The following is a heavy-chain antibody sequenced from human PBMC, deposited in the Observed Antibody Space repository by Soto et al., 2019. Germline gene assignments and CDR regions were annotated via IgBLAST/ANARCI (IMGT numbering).Heavy chain of an antibody. CDR3: ARIADCSTTSCSFPSRFHVRGYYYYYGLDV. CDR2: ISAYNGNS. V-gene: IGHV1-18*04. CDR1: AYTFTSYG. Sequence: VASVKVSCKASAYTFTSYGITWVRQAPGQGLEWVGWISAYNGNSNYAQKYEGRDTMTTDTSTSTAYMELSSLRSDDTAVYYCARIADCSTTSCSFPSRFHVRGYYYYYGLDVWGQGTTVTVSS. D-gene: IGHD2-2*01. J-gene: IGHJ6*02.